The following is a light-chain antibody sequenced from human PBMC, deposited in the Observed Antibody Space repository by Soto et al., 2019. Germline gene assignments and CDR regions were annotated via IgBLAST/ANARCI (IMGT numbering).Light chain of an antibody. Sequence: DIQMTQSPSSLSASVGDRVAITFRASHNINTYLNWYQQRPGKAPRLLIYAASSVQGGVPSRFSGSGSGTDFTLTISGLQPEDFATYYCQLSDSSLTFGQGTRLEIK. CDR1: HNINTY. CDR2: AAS. CDR3: QLSDSSLT. J-gene: IGKJ5*01. V-gene: IGKV1-39*01.